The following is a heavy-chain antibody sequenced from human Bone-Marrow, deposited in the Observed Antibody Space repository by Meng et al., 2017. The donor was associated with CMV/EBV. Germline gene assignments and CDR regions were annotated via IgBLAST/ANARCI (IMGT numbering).Heavy chain of an antibody. V-gene: IGHV3-23*03. Sequence: GESLKISCAASGFTFSSYAMSWVRQAPGKGLEWVSVIYSGGSSTYYADSVKGRFTISRDNSKNTLYLQMNSLRAEDTAVYYCARYCSSTSCYILLQNGMDVWGQGTTVTVSS. J-gene: IGHJ6*02. CDR2: IYSGGSST. CDR1: GFTFSSYA. CDR3: ARYCSSTSCYILLQNGMDV. D-gene: IGHD2-2*02.